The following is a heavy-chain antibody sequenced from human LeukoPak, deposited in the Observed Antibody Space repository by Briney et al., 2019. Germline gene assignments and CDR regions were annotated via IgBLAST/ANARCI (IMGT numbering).Heavy chain of an antibody. CDR3: ARRYYYGSGSYYRPTHFDY. Sequence: SETLSLTCAVYGGSFSGYYWSWIRQPPGKGLEWIGSIYYSGSTYYNPSLKSRVTISVDTSKNQFSLKLSSVTAADTAVYYCARRYYYGSGSYYRPTHFDYWGQGTLVTVSS. J-gene: IGHJ4*02. CDR1: GGSFSGYY. D-gene: IGHD3-10*01. V-gene: IGHV4-34*01. CDR2: IYYSGST.